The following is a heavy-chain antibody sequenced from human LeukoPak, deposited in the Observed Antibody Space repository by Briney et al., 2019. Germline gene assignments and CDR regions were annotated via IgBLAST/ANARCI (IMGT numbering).Heavy chain of an antibody. CDR3: ARDGKRYCSGGSCYSEGNDWFDP. CDR1: GYTFTSYG. Sequence: ASVKVSCKASGYTFTSYGISWVRQAPGQGLEWMGWISAYNGNTNYPQKLQGRVTMTTDTSTSIAYMELRSLRSDDTAVYYCARDGKRYCSGGSCYSEGNDWFDPWGQGTLVTVSS. CDR2: ISAYNGNT. J-gene: IGHJ5*02. D-gene: IGHD2-15*01. V-gene: IGHV1-18*01.